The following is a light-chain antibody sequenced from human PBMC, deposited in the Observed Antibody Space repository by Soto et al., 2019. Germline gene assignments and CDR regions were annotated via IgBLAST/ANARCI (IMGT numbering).Light chain of an antibody. V-gene: IGKV1-39*01. CDR1: ESISRH. J-gene: IGKJ5*01. CDR3: QQSYSTLSIS. CDR2: AAS. Sequence: DIPMTQSPSSLSASVGARVTITCRASESISRHFNWYQKKPGKAPNLLIYAASTLQNGVPSRFSGSGSGTDVTVTISSLQPEDFATYYWQQSYSTLSISFGQGPRLVIK.